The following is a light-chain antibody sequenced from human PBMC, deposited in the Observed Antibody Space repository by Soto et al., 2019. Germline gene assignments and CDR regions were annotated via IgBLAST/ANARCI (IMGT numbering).Light chain of an antibody. CDR2: KAS. Sequence: DIQMTQSPSTLSASVGDRVTITCRASQSISPWLAWYQQKPGKAPKLLISKASSLEGGVPSRFSGSGSGADFTLTISSLQPDDFATYYCQQYYSYSLTFGGGTKVEIK. CDR3: QQYYSYSLT. V-gene: IGKV1-5*03. J-gene: IGKJ4*01. CDR1: QSISPW.